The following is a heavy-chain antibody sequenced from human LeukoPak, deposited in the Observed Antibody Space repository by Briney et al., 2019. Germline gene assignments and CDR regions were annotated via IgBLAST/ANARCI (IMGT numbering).Heavy chain of an antibody. CDR3: ARDKASSYGDYGPFDP. D-gene: IGHD4-17*01. Sequence: SSETLSLTCTVSGGSISSGGYYWSWIRQHPGKGLEWIGYIYYSGSTYYNPSLKSRVIISVDTSKNQFSLRLSSVTAADTAVYYCARDKASSYGDYGPFDPWGQGTLVTVSS. CDR1: GGSISSGGYY. CDR2: IYYSGST. J-gene: IGHJ5*02. V-gene: IGHV4-31*03.